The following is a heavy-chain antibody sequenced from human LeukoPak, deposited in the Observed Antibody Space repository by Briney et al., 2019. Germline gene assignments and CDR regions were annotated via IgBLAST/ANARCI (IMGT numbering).Heavy chain of an antibody. CDR2: ISYDGSNK. Sequence: PGGSLRLSCAASGFTFSSYAMHWVRQAPGKGLEWVAVISYDGSNKYYADSVKGRFTISRDNSKNTLYLQMSSLRAEDTAVYYCARDHLGYCSSTSCHSGYWGQGTLVTVSS. CDR1: GFTFSSYA. CDR3: ARDHLGYCSSTSCHSGY. J-gene: IGHJ4*02. V-gene: IGHV3-30-3*01. D-gene: IGHD2-2*01.